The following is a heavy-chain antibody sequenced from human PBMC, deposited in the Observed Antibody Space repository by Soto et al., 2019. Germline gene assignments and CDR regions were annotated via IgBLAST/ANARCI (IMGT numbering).Heavy chain of an antibody. CDR1: GGSISTSNW. CDR2: IYHSGST. J-gene: IGHJ4*02. D-gene: IGHD6-13*01. CDR3: ARGRSHISSCYEY. Sequence: QVQLQESGPGLVKPSGTLSLNCAVSGGSISTSNWWSWVRQPPGKGLEWIGEIYHSGSTTYNPSLKSRVTISVDKSYNHFSLKLTSVTAADTAVYYCARGRSHISSCYEYRGQGTLVTVSS. V-gene: IGHV4-4*02.